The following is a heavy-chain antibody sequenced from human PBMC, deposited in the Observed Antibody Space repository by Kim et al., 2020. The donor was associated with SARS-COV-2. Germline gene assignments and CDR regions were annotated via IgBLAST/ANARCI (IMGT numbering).Heavy chain of an antibody. Sequence: GGSLRLSCAASGFTFGDYAMHWVRQAPGKGLEWVSGISWNSRSINYADSVKGRFTISRDNAKNSLHVQMNSLRAEDTALYYCAKVAGGRSDGFDIWGRGTLVTVSS. J-gene: IGHJ3*02. CDR1: GFTFGDYA. CDR3: AKVAGGRSDGFDI. D-gene: IGHD3-16*01. V-gene: IGHV3-9*01. CDR2: ISWNSRSI.